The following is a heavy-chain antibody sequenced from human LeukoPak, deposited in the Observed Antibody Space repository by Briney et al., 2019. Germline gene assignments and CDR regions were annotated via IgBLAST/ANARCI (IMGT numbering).Heavy chain of an antibody. CDR2: ISGSGGST. J-gene: IGHJ4*02. Sequence: GGSLRLSCAASGFTFSSYAMSWVRQAPGKGLEWVSAISGSGGSTYYADSVKGRFTISRDNSKNTLYLQMNSLRAEDTAVYYCAKALGVCSSPGCQGYYFDYGGQETLSPSPQ. CDR3: AKALGVCSSPGCQGYYFDY. V-gene: IGHV3-23*01. D-gene: IGHD2-2*01. CDR1: GFTFSSYA.